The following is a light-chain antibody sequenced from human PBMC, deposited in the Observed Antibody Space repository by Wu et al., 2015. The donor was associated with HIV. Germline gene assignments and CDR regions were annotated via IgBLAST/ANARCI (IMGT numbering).Light chain of an antibody. CDR2: AAS. J-gene: IGKJ1*01. V-gene: IGKV1-8*01. Sequence: AIQITQSPSSLSASRGDRVTITCRASQDISGFLAWYQQKPGKAPNLLIYAASTLHIGVPSRFSGSGSGTDFTLTISSLQPEDVATYYCQKYNTAPWTFGQGTKVEMK. CDR3: QKYNTAPWT. CDR1: QDISGF.